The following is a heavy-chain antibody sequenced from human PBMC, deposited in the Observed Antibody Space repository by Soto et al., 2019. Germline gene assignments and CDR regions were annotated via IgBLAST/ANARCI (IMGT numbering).Heavy chain of an antibody. J-gene: IGHJ6*02. CDR3: AKDVSSSPPYGMDV. Sequence: PGGSLRLSCAASGFTFDDYAMHWVRQAPGKGLEWVSLISWDGGSTYYADSVKGRFTISRDNSKNSLYLQMNSLRAEDTALYYCAKDVSSSPPYGMDVWGQGTRVTVSS. V-gene: IGHV3-43D*04. CDR2: ISWDGGST. D-gene: IGHD6-13*01. CDR1: GFTFDDYA.